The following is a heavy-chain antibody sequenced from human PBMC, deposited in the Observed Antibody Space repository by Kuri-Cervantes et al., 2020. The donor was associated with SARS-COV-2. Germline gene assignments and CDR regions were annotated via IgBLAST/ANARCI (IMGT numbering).Heavy chain of an antibody. Sequence: GESLKISCTASGFTFSSYWMSWVRQAPGKGLEWVANIKQDGSEKYYVDSVKGRFTISRDNAKNSLYLQMNSLRAEDTAVYYCARAGWFGELWDYWGQGTRVTGYS. CDR2: IKQDGSEK. D-gene: IGHD3-10*01. V-gene: IGHV3-7*03. J-gene: IGHJ4*02. CDR1: GFTFSSYW. CDR3: ARAGWFGELWDY.